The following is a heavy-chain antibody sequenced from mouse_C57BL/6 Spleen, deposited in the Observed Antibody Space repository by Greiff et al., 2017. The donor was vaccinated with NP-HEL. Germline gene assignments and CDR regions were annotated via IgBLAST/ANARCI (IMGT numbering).Heavy chain of an antibody. Sequence: VQLQQPGAELVKPGASVKMSCKASGYTFTSYWITWVKQRPGQGLEWIGDIYPGSGSTNYNEKFKSKATLTVDTSSSTAYMQLSSLTSEDSAVYYCAREGQLRPRSFAYWGQGTLVTVSA. V-gene: IGHV1-55*01. J-gene: IGHJ3*01. CDR3: AREGQLRPRSFAY. CDR2: IYPGSGST. D-gene: IGHD3-2*02. CDR1: GYTFTSYW.